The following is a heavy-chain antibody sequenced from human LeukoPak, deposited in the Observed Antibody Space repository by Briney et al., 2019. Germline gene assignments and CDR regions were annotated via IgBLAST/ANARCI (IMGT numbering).Heavy chain of an antibody. CDR1: GGTFSSYA. CDR3: ASGAGYCSGGSCRGLDY. V-gene: IGHV1-69*05. CDR2: IIPIFGTA. J-gene: IGHJ4*02. D-gene: IGHD2-15*01. Sequence: GSSVKVSCKASGGTFSSYAISWVRQAPGQGLEWMGVIIPIFGTANYAQKFQGRVTITTDESTSTAYMELSSLRSEDTAVYYCASGAGYCSGGSCRGLDYWGQGTLVTVSS.